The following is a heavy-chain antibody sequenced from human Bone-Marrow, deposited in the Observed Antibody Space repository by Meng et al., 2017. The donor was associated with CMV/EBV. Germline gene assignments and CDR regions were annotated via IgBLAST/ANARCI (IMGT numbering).Heavy chain of an antibody. CDR1: RFIFSSYW. D-gene: IGHD3-22*01. CDR3: ARDTFYYDSIGRRPKSRDY. CDR2: INYDGSEK. J-gene: IGHJ4*02. Sequence: GESLKISCVASRFIFSSYWMSWVRQAPGKGLEWVANINYDGSEKNYLDSVEGRFTISRDNAANSLYLQMNSLRGEDTAVYYCARDTFYYDSIGRRPKSRDYWGQGKLVNVAS. V-gene: IGHV3-7*01.